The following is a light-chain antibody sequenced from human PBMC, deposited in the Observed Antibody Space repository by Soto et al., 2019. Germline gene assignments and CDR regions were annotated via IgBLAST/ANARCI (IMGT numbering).Light chain of an antibody. J-gene: IGLJ3*02. CDR2: GNS. CDR3: QSYDSSLSGSGVAWV. CDR1: SSNIGAGYD. Sequence: QSVLTQPPSVSGAPGQRVTISCTGSSSNIGAGYDVHWYRQLPGTAPKLLIYGNSNRPSGVPDRFSGSKSGTSASLAITGLQAEDEADYYCQSYDSSLSGSGVAWVFVGGTKLTVL. V-gene: IGLV1-40*01.